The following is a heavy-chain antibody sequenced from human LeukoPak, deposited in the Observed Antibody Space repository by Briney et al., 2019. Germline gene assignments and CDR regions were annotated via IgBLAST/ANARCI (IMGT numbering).Heavy chain of an antibody. CDR2: ITIDGSST. Sequence: AGGSLRLSCVASGVTSRNSWMDWVRQAPGKGLVWVSRITIDGSSTTYADFVKGRFTISRDSAKNTLYLQMNSLRAEDTAVYYCTRDRFYAMDAWGQGTTVTV. CDR1: GVTSRNSW. V-gene: IGHV3-74*03. J-gene: IGHJ6*02. CDR3: TRDRFYAMDA.